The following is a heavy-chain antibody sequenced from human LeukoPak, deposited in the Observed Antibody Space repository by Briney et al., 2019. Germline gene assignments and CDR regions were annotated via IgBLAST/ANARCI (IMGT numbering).Heavy chain of an antibody. CDR1: GFTFSSYA. CDR3: ARVVVPAAISY. J-gene: IGHJ4*02. Sequence: GGSLRLSCAASGFTFSSYAMSWVRQAPGKGLEWVSAISGSGGSTYYADTVKGRFTISRDNSKNTLYLQMNSLRAEDTAVYYCARVVVPAAISYWGQGTLVTVSS. V-gene: IGHV3-23*01. D-gene: IGHD2-2*02. CDR2: ISGSGGST.